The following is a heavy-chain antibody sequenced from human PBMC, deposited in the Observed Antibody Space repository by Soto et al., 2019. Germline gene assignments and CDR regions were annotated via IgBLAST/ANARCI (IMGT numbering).Heavy chain of an antibody. V-gene: IGHV1-24*01. CDR3: ATDNLEMATIRPRFDF. J-gene: IGHJ4*02. Sequence: ASVKVSCKVSGYTLTGLSMHWVRQAPGKGLEWMGGFDPEDGETIYAQKFQGRVTMTEDTSTDTAYMELSSLRSEDTAVYYCATDNLEMATIRPRFDFWGQATLVTVSS. CDR2: FDPEDGET. D-gene: IGHD5-12*01. CDR1: GYTLTGLS.